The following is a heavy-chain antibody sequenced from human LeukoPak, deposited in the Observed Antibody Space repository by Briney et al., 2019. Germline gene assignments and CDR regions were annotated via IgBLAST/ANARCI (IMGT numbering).Heavy chain of an antibody. V-gene: IGHV3-30*18. Sequence: PGGSLRLSCAASGFTFSSYGMHWVRQAPGKGLEWVAVISYDGSNKYYAGSVKGRFTISRDNSKNTLYLQMNSLRAEDTAVYYCAKKFRGTTVISGDYFDYWGQGTLVTVSS. CDR3: AKKFRGTTVISGDYFDY. J-gene: IGHJ4*02. CDR2: ISYDGSNK. CDR1: GFTFSSYG. D-gene: IGHD4-17*01.